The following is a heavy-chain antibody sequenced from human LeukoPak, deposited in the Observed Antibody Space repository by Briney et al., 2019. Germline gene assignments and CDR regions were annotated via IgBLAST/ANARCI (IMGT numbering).Heavy chain of an antibody. J-gene: IGHJ4*02. Sequence: SETLSLTCTVSNVSITQPHHYWGWLRQPPGKGLEWIGNVHYDGYSYYNPSLRGRVSISIDTSKKQFALKLSSVTAADTAVYYCARLGTLEWSPNYFDYWGQGTLVTVSS. CDR1: NVSITQPHHY. CDR3: ARLGTLEWSPNYFDY. CDR2: VHYDGYS. D-gene: IGHD3-3*01. V-gene: IGHV4-39*01.